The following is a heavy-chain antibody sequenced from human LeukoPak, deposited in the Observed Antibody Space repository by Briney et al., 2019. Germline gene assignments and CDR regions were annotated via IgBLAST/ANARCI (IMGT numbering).Heavy chain of an antibody. Sequence: GASVKVSCKASGYTFTSYGISWERQAPGQGLEWMGWISAYNGNTNYAQKLQGRVTMTTDTSTSTAYMELRSLGSDDTAVYYCARQYYYDSSGMYYFDYWGQGTLVTVSS. D-gene: IGHD3-22*01. CDR1: GYTFTSYG. CDR3: ARQYYYDSSGMYYFDY. V-gene: IGHV1-18*01. CDR2: ISAYNGNT. J-gene: IGHJ4*02.